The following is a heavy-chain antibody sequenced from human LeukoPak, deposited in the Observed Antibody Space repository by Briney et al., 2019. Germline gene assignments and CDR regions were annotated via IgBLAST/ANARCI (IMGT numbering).Heavy chain of an antibody. D-gene: IGHD2-15*01. J-gene: IGHJ4*02. V-gene: IGHV4-4*07. CDR2: IYTSGST. Sequence: KASETLSLTCTVSGGSISSYYWSWIRQPPGKGLEWIGRIYTSGSTNYNPSLKSRVTMSVDTSKNQFSLKLSSVTAADTAVYYCAREARDCSGGSCYLTFDYWGQGTLVTVSS. CDR3: AREARDCSGGSCYLTFDY. CDR1: GGSISSYY.